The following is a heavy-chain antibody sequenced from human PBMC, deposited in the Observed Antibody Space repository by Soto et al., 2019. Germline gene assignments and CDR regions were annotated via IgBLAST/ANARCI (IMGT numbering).Heavy chain of an antibody. CDR3: AKWNGYCDD. CDR1: GFSFSTYV. D-gene: IGHD1-1*01. CDR2: VSGGSGVT. V-gene: IGHV3-23*01. J-gene: IGHJ4*02. Sequence: EVQLLKSGGGLVQPGGSLSLSCAVSGFSFSTYVVTWVRQAPGKRLEWVSGVSGGSGVTHYADSVKGRFTITGDNSKNTVYLHMKSLRVEDTVVYYGAKWNGYCDDWGQGNLVTVSS.